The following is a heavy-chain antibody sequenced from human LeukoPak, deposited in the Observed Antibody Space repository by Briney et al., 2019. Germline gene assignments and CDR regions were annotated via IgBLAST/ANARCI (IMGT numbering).Heavy chain of an antibody. CDR2: ISGSGGST. CDR3: AKEGRSGWSKFFDY. CDR1: GFTFSSSA. Sequence: PGGSLRLSCAASGFTFSSSAMGWVRQAPGKGLEWVSTISGSGGSTYYADSVKGQFTVSRDNSKNTPYLQMNSLRAEDTAVYYCAKEGRSGWSKFFDYWGQGTLVTVSS. J-gene: IGHJ4*02. V-gene: IGHV3-23*01. D-gene: IGHD6-19*01.